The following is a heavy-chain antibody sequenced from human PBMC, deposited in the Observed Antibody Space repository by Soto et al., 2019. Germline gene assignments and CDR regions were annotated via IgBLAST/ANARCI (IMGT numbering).Heavy chain of an antibody. D-gene: IGHD3-9*01. CDR1: GYTFTSYG. Sequence: ASVKVSCKASGYTFTSYGISWVRQAPGRGLEWMGWISAYNGNTNYAQKLQGRVTMTTDTSTSTAYMELRSLRSDDTAVYYCARRRYDILTGPTFDYWGQGTLVTVSS. V-gene: IGHV1-18*01. CDR2: ISAYNGNT. J-gene: IGHJ4*02. CDR3: ARRRYDILTGPTFDY.